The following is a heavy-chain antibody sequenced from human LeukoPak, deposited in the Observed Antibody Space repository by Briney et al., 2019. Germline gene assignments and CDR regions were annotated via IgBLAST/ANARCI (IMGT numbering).Heavy chain of an antibody. D-gene: IGHD4-17*01. V-gene: IGHV3-53*01. CDR2: IYSGGST. J-gene: IGHJ4*02. CDR3: ARDVSMTTVTTGY. CDR1: GFIVSSNH. Sequence: GGSLRLSCAASGFIVSSNHMSWVRQAPGKGLEWVSVIYSGGSTYYADSVKGRFTISRDNSKNTLFLQMNSLRAEDTAVYYCARDVSMTTVTTGYWGQGTLVTVSS.